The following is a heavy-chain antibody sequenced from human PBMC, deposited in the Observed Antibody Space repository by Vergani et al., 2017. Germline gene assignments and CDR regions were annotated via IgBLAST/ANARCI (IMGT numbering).Heavy chain of an antibody. V-gene: IGHV3-7*01. CDR3: ARVMRFLEWLQAPDY. Sequence: EVQLVESGGGLVQPGGSLRLSCAASGFTFSSYWMSWVRQAPGKGLEWVANIKQDGSEKSYVDSVKGRFTISRDNAKNSLYLQMNSLRAEDTAVYYCARVMRFLEWLQAPDYWGQGTLVTVSS. CDR2: IKQDGSEK. D-gene: IGHD3-3*01. J-gene: IGHJ4*02. CDR1: GFTFSSYW.